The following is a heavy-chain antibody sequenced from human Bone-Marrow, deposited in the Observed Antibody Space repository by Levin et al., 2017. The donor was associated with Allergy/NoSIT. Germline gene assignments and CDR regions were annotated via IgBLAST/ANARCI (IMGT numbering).Heavy chain of an antibody. Sequence: ASVKVSCKASGYTFTDYYFHWVRQAPGQGLQWMGWIDPNTGGTNYAQRFQGRVTMTRDTSISTAYMELSSLRSDDTAVYYCARNRHCIGGRCYSVWGQGTLVTVSS. D-gene: IGHD2-15*01. CDR2: IDPNTGGT. CDR3: ARNRHCIGGRCYSV. J-gene: IGHJ4*02. V-gene: IGHV1-2*02. CDR1: GYTFTDYY.